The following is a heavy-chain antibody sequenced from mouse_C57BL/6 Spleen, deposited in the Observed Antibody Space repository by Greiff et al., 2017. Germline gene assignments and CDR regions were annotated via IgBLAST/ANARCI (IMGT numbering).Heavy chain of an antibody. V-gene: IGHV1-64*01. D-gene: IGHD2-2*01. CDR1: GYTFTSYW. Sequence: VQLQQPGAELVKPGASVKLSCKASGYTFTSYWMHWVKQRPGQGLEWIGRIHPNSGSINYNEKFKSKATLNVDKSSSTAYMQLSSLTSEDSAVYYCARGGDYGYDGGFAYWGQGTLVTVSA. CDR2: IHPNSGSI. J-gene: IGHJ3*01. CDR3: ARGGDYGYDGGFAY.